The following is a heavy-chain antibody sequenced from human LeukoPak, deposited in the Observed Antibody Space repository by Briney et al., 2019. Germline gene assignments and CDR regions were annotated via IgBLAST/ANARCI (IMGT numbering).Heavy chain of an antibody. J-gene: IGHJ6*03. V-gene: IGHV4-4*09. Sequence: SETLSLTCTVSGGSISSYYWSWIRHPPAKGLEWIGYIYTSGSTTYNPSLKSRVTISVDTSKNQFSLKLSSVTAADTAVYYCARCSHGDYRYYYMDVWGKGTTVTVSS. CDR1: GGSISSYY. D-gene: IGHD4-17*01. CDR3: ARCSHGDYRYYYMDV. CDR2: IYTSGST.